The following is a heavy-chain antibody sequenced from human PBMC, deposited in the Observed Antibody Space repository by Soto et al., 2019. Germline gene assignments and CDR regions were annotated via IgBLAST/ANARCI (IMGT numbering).Heavy chain of an antibody. CDR3: ARDSVDYGDYPNLNFDY. CDR1: GFTFSSYA. Sequence: GGSLRLSCAASGFTFSSYAMHWVRQAPGKGLEWVAVISYDGSNKYYADSVKGRFTISRDNSKNTLYLQMNSLRAEDTAVYYCARDSVDYGDYPNLNFDYWGQGTLVTVSS. J-gene: IGHJ4*02. CDR2: ISYDGSNK. D-gene: IGHD4-17*01. V-gene: IGHV3-30-3*01.